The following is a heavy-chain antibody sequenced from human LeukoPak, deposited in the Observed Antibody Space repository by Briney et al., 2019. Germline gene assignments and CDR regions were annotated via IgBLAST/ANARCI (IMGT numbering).Heavy chain of an antibody. J-gene: IGHJ4*02. Sequence: ASVKVSCKSSGYTFTTYGITWVRQAPGQGLEWMGWISTDNGDTNYAQKLQGRVTMATDTSTSTAYMELRSLRSDDTAVYYCAREGLGELTLDCWGQGTLVAVSS. CDR1: GYTFTTYG. D-gene: IGHD3-16*01. CDR3: AREGLGELTLDC. V-gene: IGHV1-18*01. CDR2: ISTDNGDT.